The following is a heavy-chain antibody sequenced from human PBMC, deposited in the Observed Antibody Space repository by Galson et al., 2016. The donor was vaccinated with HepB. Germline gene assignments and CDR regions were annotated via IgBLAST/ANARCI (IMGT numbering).Heavy chain of an antibody. V-gene: IGHV3-7*01. J-gene: IGHJ4*02. CDR1: GFTFSSYW. CDR3: AGDRLDHDYGLLGY. D-gene: IGHD4-17*01. Sequence: SLRLSCAASGFTFSSYWMNWVRQAPGKGLEWVANIKEDGSEKYYVDSVKGRFTISRDNAKNSLYLQMNSLRAEDTAVYYCAGDRLDHDYGLLGYWGQGTLVTVSS. CDR2: IKEDGSEK.